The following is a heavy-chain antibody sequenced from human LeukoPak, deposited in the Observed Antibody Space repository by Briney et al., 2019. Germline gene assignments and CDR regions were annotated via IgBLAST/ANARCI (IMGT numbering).Heavy chain of an antibody. J-gene: IGHJ6*03. CDR1: GFTFADYV. CDR2: MSWNSGSK. Sequence: GGSLRLSCAASGFTFADYVMHWVRQAPGKGLEWVSGMSWNSGSKGYADSVKGRFTISRDNAKNSLYLQMNRLRAEDTALYYCAKDQSHDYSNSIDAWGKGTPVTVSS. CDR3: AKDQSHDYSNSIDA. V-gene: IGHV3-9*01.